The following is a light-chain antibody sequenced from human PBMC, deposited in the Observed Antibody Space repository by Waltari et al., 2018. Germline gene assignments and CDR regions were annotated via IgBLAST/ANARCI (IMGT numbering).Light chain of an antibody. CDR2: DAS. J-gene: IGKJ2*01. Sequence: EIVLTQSPATLSLSPGERATLSCRASESIGIYLTWYQHKPGKAPRLLIYDASNRATGIPAMFSVGGSGRDFTLTINSLEPEDFTVYYCQHRRNWPPYTFGQGTKLEIK. CDR1: ESIGIY. CDR3: QHRRNWPPYT. V-gene: IGKV3-11*02.